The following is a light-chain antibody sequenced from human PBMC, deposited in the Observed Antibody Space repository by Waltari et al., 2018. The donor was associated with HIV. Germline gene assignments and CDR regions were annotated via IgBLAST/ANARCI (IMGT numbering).Light chain of an antibody. CDR2: DNS. Sequence: QSVLTQPPSVSAAPGQKVTIPCSGSTSHIGNNYVSWSQRLPGTAPKLLIYDNSERPSGIPDRFSGSKSGTSATLGITGLQTGDEADYYCGTWDSSLSAVVFGTGTKVTVL. CDR1: TSHIGNNY. J-gene: IGLJ1*01. V-gene: IGLV1-51*01. CDR3: GTWDSSLSAVV.